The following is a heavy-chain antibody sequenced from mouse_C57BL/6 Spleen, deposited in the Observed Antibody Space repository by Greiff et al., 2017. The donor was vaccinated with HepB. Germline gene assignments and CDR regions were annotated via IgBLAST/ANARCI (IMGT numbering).Heavy chain of an antibody. CDR2: INPSSGYT. J-gene: IGHJ4*01. CDR3: ASSQYGDYYAMDY. D-gene: IGHD1-1*02. V-gene: IGHV1-7*01. CDR1: GYTFTSYW. Sequence: QVQLKQSGAELAKPGASVKLSCKASGYTFTSYWMHWVKQRPGQGLEWIGYINPSSGYTKYNQKFKDKATLTADKSSSTAYMQLSSLTYEDSAVYYCASSQYGDYYAMDYWGQGTSVTVSS.